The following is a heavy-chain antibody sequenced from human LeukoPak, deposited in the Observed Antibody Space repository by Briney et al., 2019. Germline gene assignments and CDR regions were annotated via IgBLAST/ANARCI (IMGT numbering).Heavy chain of an antibody. CDR2: MNPNSGNT. Sequence: ASVKVSCKASGGTFSSYAISWVRQATGQGLEWMGWMNPNSGNTAYAQKFQGRVTMTRDTSTSTAYMELTSLRSEDTAVYYCAKVGTVYYNWFDPWGQGTLVTVSS. CDR1: GGTFSSYA. V-gene: IGHV1-8*02. CDR3: AKVGTVYYNWFDP. J-gene: IGHJ5*02. D-gene: IGHD3/OR15-3a*01.